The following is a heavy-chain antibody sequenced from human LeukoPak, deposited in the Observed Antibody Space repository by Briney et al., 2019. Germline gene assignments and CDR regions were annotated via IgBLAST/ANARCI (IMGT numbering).Heavy chain of an antibody. Sequence: PGGSLRLSCAASGFTFSTYAMYWARQAPGKGLEWVAVISHHGSDKYYADSVKGRFTISRDNSKNTLYLQMNSLRAEDTAVYYCAKSGSQYCSGGTCYFDYWGQGTLVTVSS. J-gene: IGHJ4*02. CDR3: AKSGSQYCSGGTCYFDY. CDR1: GFTFSTYA. CDR2: ISHHGSDK. V-gene: IGHV3-30*18. D-gene: IGHD2-15*01.